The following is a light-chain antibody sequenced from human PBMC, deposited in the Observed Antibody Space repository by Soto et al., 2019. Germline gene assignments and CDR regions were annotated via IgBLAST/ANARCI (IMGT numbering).Light chain of an antibody. J-gene: IGKJ4*01. V-gene: IGKV3D-20*02. Sequence: EIVLTQSPGTLSLSPGERATLSCRASQSVSSSYLAWYQQKPGQAPRLLIYDASYRATGIPARFSGSGSGTDFTLTISRIEPEDFAVYSCQPRSSWPLTLGAGTKLDSK. CDR2: DAS. CDR1: QSVSSSY. CDR3: QPRSSWPLT.